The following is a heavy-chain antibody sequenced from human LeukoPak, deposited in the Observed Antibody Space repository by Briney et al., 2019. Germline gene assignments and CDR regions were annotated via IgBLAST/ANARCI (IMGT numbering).Heavy chain of an antibody. Sequence: GESLKISRKGSGYSFTSYWIGWVRQMPGKGLEWMGIIYPDDSDTRYSPSFQGQVTISADKSISTAYLQWSSLKASDTAMYYCARQDGPLAGRFDPWGQGTLVTVSS. D-gene: IGHD6-19*01. J-gene: IGHJ5*02. V-gene: IGHV5-51*01. CDR2: IYPDDSDT. CDR1: GYSFTSYW. CDR3: ARQDGPLAGRFDP.